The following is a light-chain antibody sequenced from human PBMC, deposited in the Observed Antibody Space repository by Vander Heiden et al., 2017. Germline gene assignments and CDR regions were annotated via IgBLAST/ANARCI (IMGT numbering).Light chain of an antibody. CDR2: DAS. CDR3: RQFYSFHQIT. Sequence: IQLTQSPSSLSASVGDRVTITCRARQGVSNALSWYHQKTGKGPNLLLYDASKMQNGVASRFSGSGCATEFSLIIISMQPEEVGTYYCRQFYSFHQITFGGGTRLEIK. J-gene: IGKJ5*01. CDR1: QGVSNA. V-gene: IGKV1-13*02.